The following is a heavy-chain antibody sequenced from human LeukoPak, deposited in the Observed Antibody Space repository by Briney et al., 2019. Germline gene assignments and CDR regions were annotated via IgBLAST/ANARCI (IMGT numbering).Heavy chain of an antibody. CDR3: ARDAVTMVRGVSFDY. D-gene: IGHD3-10*01. V-gene: IGHV3-7*01. CDR1: GFTFSSYW. J-gene: IGHJ4*02. Sequence: GGSLRLSCEASGFTFSSYWMNWVRQAPGKGLEWVATMNEGGNERYYLDSVKGRFTISRDNSKNTLYLQMNSLRAEDTAVYYCARDAVTMVRGVSFDYWGQGTLVTVSS. CDR2: MNEGGNER.